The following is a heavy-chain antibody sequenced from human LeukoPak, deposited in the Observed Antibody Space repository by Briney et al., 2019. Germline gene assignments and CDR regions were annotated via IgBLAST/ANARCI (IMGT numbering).Heavy chain of an antibody. V-gene: IGHV1-46*01. Sequence: ASVKVSCKASGYTFTSYYMHWVRQAPGQGLEWMGIINPSGGSTSYAQKFQGRVTMTRDMSTSTVYMELSSLRSEDTAVYYCARDSETLLWFGESPNWFDPWGQGTLVTVSS. CDR3: ARDSETLLWFGESPNWFDP. CDR1: GYTFTSYY. J-gene: IGHJ5*02. CDR2: INPSGGST. D-gene: IGHD3-10*01.